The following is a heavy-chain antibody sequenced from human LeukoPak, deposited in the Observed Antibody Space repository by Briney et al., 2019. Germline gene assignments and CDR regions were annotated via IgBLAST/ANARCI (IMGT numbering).Heavy chain of an antibody. D-gene: IGHD3-22*01. CDR2: ISSSSSYI. V-gene: IGHV3-21*01. CDR1: GFTFSSYS. Sequence: GGSLRLSCAASGFTFSSYSMNWVRQAPGKGLEWVSSISSSSSYIYYADSVKGRFTISRDNAKNSLYLQMNSLRAEDTAVYYCARRRGYDDKVVVVRRPWGDAFDIWGQGTMVTVSS. J-gene: IGHJ3*02. CDR3: ARRRGYDDKVVVVRRPWGDAFDI.